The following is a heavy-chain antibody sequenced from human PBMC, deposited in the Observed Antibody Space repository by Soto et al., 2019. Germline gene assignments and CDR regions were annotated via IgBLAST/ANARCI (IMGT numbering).Heavy chain of an antibody. CDR1: GYTFTSYD. CDR3: ARDIVVVPAAPGRFDP. V-gene: IGHV1-8*02. CDR2: INPNSANT. Sequence: GASVKVSCKASGYTFTSYDLNWVRQAPGQGLEWMGWINPNSANTGYAQKFQGRVTMTRDTSISTAYMELSSLRSEDTAVYYCARDIVVVPAAPGRFDPWGQGTLVTVSS. D-gene: IGHD2-2*01. J-gene: IGHJ5*02.